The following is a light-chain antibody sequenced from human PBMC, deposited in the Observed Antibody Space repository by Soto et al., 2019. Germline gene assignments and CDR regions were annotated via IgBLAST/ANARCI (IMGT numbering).Light chain of an antibody. J-gene: IGKJ1*01. CDR1: QNVDTKY. V-gene: IGKV3-20*01. CDR2: GAS. CDR3: QQYGSSPRT. Sequence: ESVLTQSPGTLSLSAGERATLSCRASQNVDTKYLAWYQQKPGQAPRLLIYGASSRATGIPDRFSGSGSGTDFTLTISRLEPEDFAVYYCQQYGSSPRTFGQGTKVDIK.